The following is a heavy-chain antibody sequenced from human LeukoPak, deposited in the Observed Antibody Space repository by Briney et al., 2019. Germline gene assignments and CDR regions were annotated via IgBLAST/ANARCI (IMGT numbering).Heavy chain of an antibody. V-gene: IGHV5-51*01. CDR2: IYLGDSDA. CDR1: GYSFANYW. J-gene: IGHJ4*02. CDR3: ATKLHGDYFVG. Sequence: GESLKISCKGSGYSFANYWIGWVRQMPGKGLGWMGVIYLGDSDARYSPTFQGQVTLSADKSINTAYLQWSSLRASDTAMYYCATKLHGDYFVGWGQGSLVTVCS. D-gene: IGHD4-17*01.